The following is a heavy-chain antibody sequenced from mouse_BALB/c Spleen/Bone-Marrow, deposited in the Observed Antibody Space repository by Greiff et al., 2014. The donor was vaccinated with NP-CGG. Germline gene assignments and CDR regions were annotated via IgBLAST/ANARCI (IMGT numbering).Heavy chain of an antibody. V-gene: IGHV14-3*02. CDR2: IDPAIFT. D-gene: IGHD2-14*01. Sequence: EVKLLESGAELVKPGASVKLSCTASGFNIKDTYLHWVKQRPEQGLDWIGRIDPAIFTKYDPKFQGKATITADTSSNIAYLHLSSLTSEDTAVYYCASYRYGWYFDVWGAGTTVTVSS. CDR3: ASYRYGWYFDV. J-gene: IGHJ1*01. CDR1: GFNIKDTY.